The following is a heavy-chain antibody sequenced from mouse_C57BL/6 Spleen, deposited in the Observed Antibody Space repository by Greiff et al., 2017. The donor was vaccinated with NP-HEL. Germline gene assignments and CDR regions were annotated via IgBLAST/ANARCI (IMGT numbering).Heavy chain of an antibody. Sequence: QVQLQQSGPELVKPGASVKISCKASGYAFSSSWMNWVKQRPGKGLEWIGRIYPGDGDTNYNGKFKGKATLTADKSSSTAYMQLSSLTSEDSAVYFCARAGTRGGGMDYWGQGTSVTVSS. CDR3: ARAGTRGGGMDY. V-gene: IGHV1-82*01. D-gene: IGHD4-1*01. CDR1: GYAFSSSW. CDR2: IYPGDGDT. J-gene: IGHJ4*01.